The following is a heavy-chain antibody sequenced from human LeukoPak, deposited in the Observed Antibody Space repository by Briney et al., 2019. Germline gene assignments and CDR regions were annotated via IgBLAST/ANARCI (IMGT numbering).Heavy chain of an antibody. CDR1: GGSFSGYY. D-gene: IGHD2-2*01. Sequence: SETLSLTCAVYGGSFSGYYWSWIRQPPGKGLEWIGYVYYTGTTNYSPSLKSRVTISLDTSKNQFSLKLRTVTTADTAMYYCARTSPDCRTTTCYGVWGQGTLVTVSS. V-gene: IGHV4-59*01. CDR2: VYYTGTT. J-gene: IGHJ4*02. CDR3: ARTSPDCRTTTCYGV.